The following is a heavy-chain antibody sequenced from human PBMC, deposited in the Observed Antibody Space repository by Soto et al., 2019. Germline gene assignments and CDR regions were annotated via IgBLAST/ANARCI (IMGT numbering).Heavy chain of an antibody. V-gene: IGHV3-64D*06. CDR2: ITSDGDST. CDR3: VKGNQLLRYYFDF. D-gene: IGHD2-15*01. CDR1: GFTFGKYA. Sequence: GGSLRLSCSVSGFTFGKYATGCVRQAPGKGLEYVLGITSDGDSTWHADSVKDTFTISRDNSKNTLYLQMSSLRVEDTAIYYCVKGNQLLRYYFDFWGPGTLVTVSS. J-gene: IGHJ4*01.